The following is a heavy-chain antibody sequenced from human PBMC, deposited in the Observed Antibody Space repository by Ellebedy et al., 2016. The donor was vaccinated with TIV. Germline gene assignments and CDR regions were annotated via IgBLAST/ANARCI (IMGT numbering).Heavy chain of an antibody. CDR1: GYTFTNYY. Sequence: ASVKVSCXASGYTFTNYYMHWVRQAPGQGLEWVGVTNPRDAGTTYAQKFQGRVTMTRDTSTSTVYMELSSLRSEDTAVYYCARLHCSGGSCYNDYWGQGTLVSVSS. CDR3: ARLHCSGGSCYNDY. V-gene: IGHV1-46*01. CDR2: TNPRDAGT. J-gene: IGHJ4*02. D-gene: IGHD2-15*01.